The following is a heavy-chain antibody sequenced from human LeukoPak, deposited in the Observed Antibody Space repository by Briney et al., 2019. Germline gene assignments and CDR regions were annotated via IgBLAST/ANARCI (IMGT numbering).Heavy chain of an antibody. Sequence: SVKVSCKASGGTFSSYAFSWVRQAPGQGLEGMGRIIPIFGTANYAQKFQGRVTITTDESTSTAYMELSSLRSEDTAVYYCARDKDDVDTAMGWYNWFDPWGQGTLVSVSS. V-gene: IGHV1-69*05. CDR1: GGTFSSYA. D-gene: IGHD5-18*01. CDR2: IIPIFGTA. CDR3: ARDKDDVDTAMGWYNWFDP. J-gene: IGHJ5*02.